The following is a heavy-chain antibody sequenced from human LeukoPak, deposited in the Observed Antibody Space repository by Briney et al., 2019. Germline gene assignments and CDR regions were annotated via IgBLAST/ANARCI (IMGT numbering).Heavy chain of an antibody. CDR1: GGSISSSSYY. D-gene: IGHD3-9*01. J-gene: IGHJ6*03. CDR2: IYYSGST. V-gene: IGHV4-39*07. Sequence: SETLSLTCTVSGGSISSSSYYWGWIRQPPGKGLEWIGSIYYSGSTNYNPSLKSRVTISVDTSKNQFSLKLSSVTAADTAVYYCARADDYDILTGYSAYYYYYMDVWGKGTTVTVSS. CDR3: ARADDYDILTGYSAYYYYYMDV.